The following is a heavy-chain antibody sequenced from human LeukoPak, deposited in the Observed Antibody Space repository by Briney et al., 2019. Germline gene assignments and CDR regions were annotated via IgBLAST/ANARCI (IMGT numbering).Heavy chain of an antibody. J-gene: IGHJ6*02. D-gene: IGHD3-9*01. V-gene: IGHV1-3*01. Sequence: ASVKVSCKASGYTFTRYAMHWVRQAPGQRLEWMGWINAGNGNTKYSQNFQGRVTLTRDTSASTAYMELSSLRSEDTAVYYCARDPRENYDILTGYYPVGYYYGMDVWGQGTTVTVSS. CDR3: ARDPRENYDILTGYYPVGYYYGMDV. CDR2: INAGNGNT. CDR1: GYTFTRYA.